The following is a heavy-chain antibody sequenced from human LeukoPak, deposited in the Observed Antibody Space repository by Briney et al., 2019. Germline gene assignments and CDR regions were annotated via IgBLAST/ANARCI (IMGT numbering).Heavy chain of an antibody. CDR3: AREQSGTRGWYTVDY. CDR2: IRGNRERT. Sequence: GGSLRLSCVASGFSFSAYAITWVRQAPGKGMEWVSAIRGNRERTYYADSVRGRFTISRDNSKDTSYLQISSLRVEDTAVYYCAREQSGTRGWYTVDYWGQGTLVAVSS. V-gene: IGHV3-23*01. D-gene: IGHD6-19*01. CDR1: GFSFSAYA. J-gene: IGHJ4*02.